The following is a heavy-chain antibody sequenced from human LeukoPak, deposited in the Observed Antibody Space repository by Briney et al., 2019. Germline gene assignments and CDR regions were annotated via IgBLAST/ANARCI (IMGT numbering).Heavy chain of an antibody. CDR1: GYSISSGYY. CDR3: ARVGLGSGSQAVDY. Sequence: SETLSLTCTVSGYSISSGYYWGWIRQPPGKGLEWIGSIYHSGSTCYNPSLKSRVTISVDTSKNQFSLKLSSVTAADTAVYYCARVGLGSGSQAVDYWGQGTLVTVSS. D-gene: IGHD3-10*01. J-gene: IGHJ4*02. V-gene: IGHV4-38-2*02. CDR2: IYHSGST.